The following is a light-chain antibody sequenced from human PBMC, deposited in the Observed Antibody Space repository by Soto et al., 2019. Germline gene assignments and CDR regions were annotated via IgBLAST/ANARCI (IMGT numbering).Light chain of an antibody. Sequence: ALTQPRSVSGSPGQSVTVSCTGTSSDVGGYDFVSWYQQHPGTAPKLMIYDVTKRPSGVPDRFSGSKSGNTASLTISGLQAEDEADYYCCSYAARSTVFGGGTKLTVL. CDR1: SSDVGGYDF. CDR3: CSYAARSTV. J-gene: IGLJ3*02. CDR2: DVT. V-gene: IGLV2-11*01.